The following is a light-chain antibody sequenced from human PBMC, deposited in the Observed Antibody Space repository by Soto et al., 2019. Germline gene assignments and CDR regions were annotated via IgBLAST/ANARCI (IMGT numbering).Light chain of an antibody. J-gene: IGKJ3*01. V-gene: IGKV1-33*01. CDR1: QDISNY. CDR3: QQYDHLPFT. CDR2: DAS. Sequence: DIQMTQSPSSLSASVRDRATITCQASQDISNYLNWYQQKPGKAPKLLICDASNLEPGVPSRFSGSGSGTDFTFTISSLQPEDIATYYCQQYDHLPFTFGPGTKVDIK.